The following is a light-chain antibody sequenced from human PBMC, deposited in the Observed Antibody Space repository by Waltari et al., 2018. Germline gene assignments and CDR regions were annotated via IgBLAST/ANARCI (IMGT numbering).Light chain of an antibody. J-gene: IGKJ4*01. CDR3: QHRSNWPLT. CDR2: DAS. CDR1: QSVSSY. Sequence: EIVLTQSPATLSLSPGERATLTCRASQSVSSYLAWYQQKPGQAPRLLIYDASNRATGIPARFTGSGSGTDFTLTISSLEPEDFAVYYCQHRSNWPLTFGGGTKVEIK. V-gene: IGKV3-11*01.